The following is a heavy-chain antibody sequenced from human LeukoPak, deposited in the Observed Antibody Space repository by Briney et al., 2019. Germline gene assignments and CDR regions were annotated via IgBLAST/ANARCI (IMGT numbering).Heavy chain of an antibody. CDR2: ISPSGDIT. CDR1: GFSFSSHG. V-gene: IGHV3-23*01. Sequence: GGSLRLSCAGSGFSFSSHGMNWVRQAPGKGLEWVSGISPSGDITYYTDSVRGRFTISRDNFKNTLYLQMNSLRAEDTAVYYCAREASIAAAVDYWGQGALVTVSS. D-gene: IGHD6-25*01. CDR3: AREASIAAAVDY. J-gene: IGHJ4*02.